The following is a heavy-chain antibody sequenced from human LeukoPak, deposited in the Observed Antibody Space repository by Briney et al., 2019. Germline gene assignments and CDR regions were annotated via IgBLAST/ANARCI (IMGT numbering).Heavy chain of an antibody. CDR3: SRESGAFCPFGY. CDR2: IYYSGKT. J-gene: IGHJ4*02. CDR1: GGSISNQY. V-gene: IGHV4-59*11. Sequence: SETLSLTCSVSGGSISNQYWSWIRQSPGKGLEWIGWIYYSGKTDYNPSLESRVTISVDTSKNHFSLKLSSVTAADTAIYYCSRESGAFCPFGYWGQGTLVIVPP. D-gene: IGHD1-26*01.